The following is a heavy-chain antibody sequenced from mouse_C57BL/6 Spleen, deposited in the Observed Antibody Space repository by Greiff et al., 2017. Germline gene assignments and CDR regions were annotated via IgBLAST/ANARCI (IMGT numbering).Heavy chain of an antibody. J-gene: IGHJ4*01. D-gene: IGHD2-4*01. CDR3: ARGGDCYYDYDVEAMDY. Sequence: VQLKQSGPELVKPGASVKMSCKASGYTFTDYNMHWVKQSHGKSLEWIGYINPNNGGTSYNQKFKGKATLTVNKSSSTAYMELRSLTSEDSAVYYGARGGDCYYDYDVEAMDYWGQGTSVTVSS. CDR2: INPNNGGT. CDR1: GYTFTDYN. V-gene: IGHV1-22*01.